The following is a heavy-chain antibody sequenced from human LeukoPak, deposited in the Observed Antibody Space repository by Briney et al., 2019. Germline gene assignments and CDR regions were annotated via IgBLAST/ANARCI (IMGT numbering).Heavy chain of an antibody. J-gene: IGHJ4*02. D-gene: IGHD2-15*01. CDR1: GDSVSSNSAA. V-gene: IGHV6-1*01. CDR3: ARLLQMEFDY. CDR2: TYSRSRWNY. Sequence: SQTLSLTCAISGDSVSSNSAAWNWIRQSPSRGLEWLGRTYSRSRWNYDYAVSVKSRITISPDTSKNQFSLQLNSVTPEDTAVYYCARLLQMEFDYWGQGTLVTVSS.